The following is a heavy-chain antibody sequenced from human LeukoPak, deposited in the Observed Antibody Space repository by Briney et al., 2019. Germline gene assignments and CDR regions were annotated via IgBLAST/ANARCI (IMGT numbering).Heavy chain of an antibody. Sequence: ASVKVSWKASGYTFTSFYMQWVRQAPGQGLEWMGIINPSGGSTNYAQKFQGRVSMTRDTSTSTVYMELSSLRSEDTAMYWCARGYYDSSGYDPGLGYWGQGTLVTVSS. CDR1: GYTFTSFY. J-gene: IGHJ4*02. D-gene: IGHD3-22*01. CDR2: INPSGGST. CDR3: ARGYYDSSGYDPGLGY. V-gene: IGHV1-46*01.